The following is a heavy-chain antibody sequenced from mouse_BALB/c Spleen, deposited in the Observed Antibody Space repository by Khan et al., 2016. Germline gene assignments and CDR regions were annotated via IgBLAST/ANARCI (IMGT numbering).Heavy chain of an antibody. CDR2: IYPGDGDT. D-gene: IGHD2-1*01. V-gene: IGHV1-82*01. Sequence: QVQLKQSGPELVRPGSSVKISCKASGYAFSNFWINWVKQRPGQGLEWIGQIYPGDGDTNYNGKFKGKATLTADKSSSTAYMLLSSLTSDDSAVYFCARGNGNTNYALDHWGQGTSVTVSS. CDR3: ARGNGNTNYALDH. J-gene: IGHJ4*01. CDR1: GYAFSNFW.